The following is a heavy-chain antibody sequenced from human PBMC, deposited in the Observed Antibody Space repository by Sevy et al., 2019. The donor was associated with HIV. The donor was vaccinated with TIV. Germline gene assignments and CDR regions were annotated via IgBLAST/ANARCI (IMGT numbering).Heavy chain of an antibody. Sequence: GGSLRLSCAASGFTFTAYSMNWVRQAPGKGLEWVSSISSSSSYIYYADSVKGRFTISRDNAKNSLYLQMNSLRVEDTAVYYCARAAYYCSTTSCYIDYWGQGTLVTVSS. CDR3: ARAAYYCSTTSCYIDY. CDR2: ISSSSSYI. J-gene: IGHJ4*02. V-gene: IGHV3-21*01. D-gene: IGHD2-2*02. CDR1: GFTFTAYS.